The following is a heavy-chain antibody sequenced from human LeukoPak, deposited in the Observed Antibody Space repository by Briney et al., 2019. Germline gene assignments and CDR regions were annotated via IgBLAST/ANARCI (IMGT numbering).Heavy chain of an antibody. CDR3: ARVYYAAWFDP. V-gene: IGHV1-3*01. D-gene: IGHD4/OR15-4a*01. CDR1: GYTFTSYA. CDR2: INACNGKT. J-gene: IGHJ5*02. Sequence: GASVKVSCKASGYTFTSYAMHWVGQAPGQRLEWMGWINACNGKTKDAQKFQGRVTITSDTSASTAYMELSSLTSEDTAVYYCARVYYAAWFDPWGQGTLVTVSS.